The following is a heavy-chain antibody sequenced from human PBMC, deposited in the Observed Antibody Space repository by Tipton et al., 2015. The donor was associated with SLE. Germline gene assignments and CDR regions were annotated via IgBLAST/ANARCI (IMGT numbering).Heavy chain of an antibody. CDR2: IYYSGST. D-gene: IGHD2-15*01. Sequence: TLSLTCTVSGGSISSHYWSWIRQPPGKGLEWIGSIYYSGSTYYNPSLKSRVTISVDTSKNQFSLKLSSVTAADTAVYYCATLSGVAATLDAFDIWGQGTMVTVSS. V-gene: IGHV4-59*04. CDR3: ATLSGVAATLDAFDI. J-gene: IGHJ3*02. CDR1: GGSISSHY.